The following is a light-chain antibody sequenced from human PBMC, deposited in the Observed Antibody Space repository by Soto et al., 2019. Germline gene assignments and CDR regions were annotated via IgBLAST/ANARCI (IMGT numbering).Light chain of an antibody. J-gene: IGKJ1*01. V-gene: IGKV1-5*01. CDR3: QQYNSYSWT. Sequence: DIQMTQSPSAVSASVGERVTITCGASQGISSWLAWYQQKPGKAPKLLIYDASSLESGVPSRFSGSGSGTEFTLTISSLQPDDFATYYCQQYNSYSWTFGQGTKVDIK. CDR2: DAS. CDR1: QGISSW.